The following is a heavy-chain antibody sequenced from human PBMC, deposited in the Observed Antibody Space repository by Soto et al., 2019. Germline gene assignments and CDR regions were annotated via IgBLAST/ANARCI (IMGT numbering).Heavy chain of an antibody. D-gene: IGHD4-17*01. CDR3: AKDKGDYGERYNWFDP. Sequence: GGSLRLSCTASKFSFISFAMSWVRQAPGKGLEWVSAISVSGHSTYYADSVRGRFAISRDNSKNILYLQMNSLRAEDTAVYYCAKDKGDYGERYNWFDPWGQGTLVTVSS. V-gene: IGHV3-23*01. CDR2: ISVSGHST. CDR1: KFSFISFA. J-gene: IGHJ5*02.